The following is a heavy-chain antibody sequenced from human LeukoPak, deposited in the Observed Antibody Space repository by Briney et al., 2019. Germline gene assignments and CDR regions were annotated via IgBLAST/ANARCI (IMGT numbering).Heavy chain of an antibody. CDR1: GYTFTSYG. CDR2: TSSYNGNT. CDR3: ARGTSGSFFDY. J-gene: IGHJ4*02. D-gene: IGHD3-10*01. V-gene: IGHV1-18*04. Sequence: ASVKVSCKASGYTFTSYGISWVRPPPGQVLEWMGWTSSYNGNTNYAQKLQGRVTMTTDTSTSTAYMELRSLRADDTAVYYCARGTSGSFFDYWGQGTLVTVSS.